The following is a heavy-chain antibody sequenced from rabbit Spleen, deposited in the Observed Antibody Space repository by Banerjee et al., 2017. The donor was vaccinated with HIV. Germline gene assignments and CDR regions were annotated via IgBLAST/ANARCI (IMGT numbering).Heavy chain of an antibody. Sequence: QSLEESGGGLVKPGASLTLTCKASGFSFNSGYDMCWVRQAPGEGLEWIACIYAGSSDNTYSATWAKGRFPIPKTPSTPVALQMTSLTAADTATYFCARDTSSSFSTYGMDLWGPGTLVTVS. D-gene: IGHD1-1*01. CDR1: GFSFNSGYD. J-gene: IGHJ6*01. CDR3: ARDTSSSFSTYGMDL. CDR2: IYAGSSDNT. V-gene: IGHV1S40*01.